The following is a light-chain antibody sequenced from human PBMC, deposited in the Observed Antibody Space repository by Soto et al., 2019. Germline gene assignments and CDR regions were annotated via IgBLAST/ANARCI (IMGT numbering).Light chain of an antibody. CDR1: SSDVGGYNY. Sequence: QSALTQPASVSGSPGQSIAISCTGTSSDVGGYNYVSWYQQHPGKAPKLMIYDVSNRPSGVSTRFSGSKSGNTASLTISGLQAEDEGDYYCSSYTSSSTRVFGGGTQVTVL. V-gene: IGLV2-14*01. CDR2: DVS. J-gene: IGLJ2*01. CDR3: SSYTSSSTRV.